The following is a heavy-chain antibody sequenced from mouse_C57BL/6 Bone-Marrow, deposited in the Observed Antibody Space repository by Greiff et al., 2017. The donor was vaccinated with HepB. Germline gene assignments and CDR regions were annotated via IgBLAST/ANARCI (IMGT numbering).Heavy chain of an antibody. CDR3: ARLGLSCFAY. Sequence: EVKLVESGGGLVKPGGSLKLSCAASGFTFSDYGMHWVRQAPEKGLEWVAYISSGSSTIYYADTVKGRFTISRDNAKNTLFLQMTSLRSEDTAMYYCARLGLSCFAYWGQGTLVTVSA. V-gene: IGHV5-17*01. D-gene: IGHD4-1*01. CDR2: ISSGSSTI. CDR1: GFTFSDYG. J-gene: IGHJ3*01.